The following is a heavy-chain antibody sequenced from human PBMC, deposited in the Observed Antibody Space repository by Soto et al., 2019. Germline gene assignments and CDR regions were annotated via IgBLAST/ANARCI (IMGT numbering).Heavy chain of an antibody. CDR2: IGAGYGT. CDR3: ATPDSSSWFSPFDY. J-gene: IGHJ4*02. Sequence: PGGSLRLSCAASGFTFGSYAMSWVRQAPGKGLEWVSSIGAGYGTYYADSVKGRFTISRDNSKNTLYLQMNSLRAEDTAIYYCATPDSSSWFSPFDYWGQGSLVTVSS. V-gene: IGHV3-23*01. D-gene: IGHD6-13*01. CDR1: GFTFGSYA.